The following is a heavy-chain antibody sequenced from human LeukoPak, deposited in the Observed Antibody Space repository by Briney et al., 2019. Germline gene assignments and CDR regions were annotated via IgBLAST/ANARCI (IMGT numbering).Heavy chain of an antibody. Sequence: GGSLRLSCAASGFTFSNAWMSWVRQAPGKGLEWVGRIKSKTDGGTTDYAAPVKGRFTISRDDSKNTLYLQMSSLKTEDTAVYYCTTLRVGDYGRDYWGQGTLVTVSS. CDR1: GFTFSNAW. CDR3: TTLRVGDYGRDY. J-gene: IGHJ4*02. CDR2: IKSKTDGGTT. D-gene: IGHD4-17*01. V-gene: IGHV3-15*01.